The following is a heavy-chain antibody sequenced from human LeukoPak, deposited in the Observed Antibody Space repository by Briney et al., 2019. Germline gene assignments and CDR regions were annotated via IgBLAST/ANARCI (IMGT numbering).Heavy chain of an antibody. D-gene: IGHD3-9*01. CDR2: IYYSGST. V-gene: IGHV4-39*01. CDR3: ARHATGMGYDILTGYYTPYYFDY. J-gene: IGHJ4*02. CDR1: GGSISSSSYY. Sequence: PSETLSLTCTVSGGSISSSSYYWGWIRQPPGKWLEWSGSIYYSGSTYYNPSLKSRVTISVDTSKNQFSLKLSSVTAADTAVYYCARHATGMGYDILTGYYTPYYFDYWGQGTLVTVSS.